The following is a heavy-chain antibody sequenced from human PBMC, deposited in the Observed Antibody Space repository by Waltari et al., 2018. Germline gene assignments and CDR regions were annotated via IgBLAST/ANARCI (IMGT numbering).Heavy chain of an antibody. J-gene: IGHJ4*02. CDR1: GFTFGGFW. Sequence: EVRLVESGGGLALPGDSLRLPCAASGFTFGGFWMTWVRQAPGKGLEWVASINQDGSDRSYVDSVKGRFTISRDSTKNSLFLEMNGLTAGDTAVYYCARQYCGGDCYWDYFEYWGQGTLVTVSS. D-gene: IGHD2-21*02. V-gene: IGHV3-7*01. CDR2: INQDGSDR. CDR3: ARQYCGGDCYWDYFEY.